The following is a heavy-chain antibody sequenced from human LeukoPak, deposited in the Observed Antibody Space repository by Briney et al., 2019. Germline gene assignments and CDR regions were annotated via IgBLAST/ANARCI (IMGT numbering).Heavy chain of an antibody. D-gene: IGHD7-27*01. J-gene: IGHJ6*02. Sequence: SETLSLTCTVSGGSISSYYWSWIRQPPGKGLEWIGYIYYSGSTYYNPSLKSRVTISVDTSKNQFSLKLSSVTAADTAVYYCARDKLGISGMDVWGQGTTVTVSS. CDR2: IYYSGST. CDR3: ARDKLGISGMDV. V-gene: IGHV4-59*12. CDR1: GGSISSYY.